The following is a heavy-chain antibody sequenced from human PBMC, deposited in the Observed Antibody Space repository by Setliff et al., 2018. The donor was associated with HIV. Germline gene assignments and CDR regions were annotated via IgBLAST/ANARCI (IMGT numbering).Heavy chain of an antibody. Sequence: PSETLSLTCTVSGGSIISSSYYWGWIRQPPGKGLEWIGTMYYRGTTYNNPSLKSRVTFSADTSKNQFSLNLNSVTATDTAVYYCVRQGLTMNRGVPAPILYYFDYWGQVILVTVSS. CDR1: GGSIISSSYY. CDR2: MYYRGTT. J-gene: IGHJ4*02. V-gene: IGHV4-39*01. CDR3: VRQGLTMNRGVPAPILYYFDY. D-gene: IGHD3-10*01.